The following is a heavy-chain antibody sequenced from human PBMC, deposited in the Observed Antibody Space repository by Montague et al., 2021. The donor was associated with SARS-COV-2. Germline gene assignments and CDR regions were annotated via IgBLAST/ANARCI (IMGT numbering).Heavy chain of an antibody. CDR2: IFSSGTA. D-gene: IGHD6-19*01. CDR3: ARGEVAGPFDY. J-gene: IGHJ4*02. V-gene: IGHV4-59*01. CDR1: GYSISNYY. Sequence: SETRSLTCSVSGYSISNYYWSWIRQPPGKGLEWLGYIFSSGTATYNASLRSRLTISVDTSTNQFSLKVTSVTTADTATYYCARGEVAGPFDYWGRGTLVTVSS.